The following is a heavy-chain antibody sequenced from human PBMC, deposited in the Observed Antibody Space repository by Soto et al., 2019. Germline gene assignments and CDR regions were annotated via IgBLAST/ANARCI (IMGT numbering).Heavy chain of an antibody. CDR1: GYSFTSYW. Sequence: GASLKISCKGSGYSFTSYWIGWVRQMPGKGLEWMGIIYPGDSDTRYSPSFQGQVTISADKSISTAYLQWSSLKASDTAMYYCARGYCSSTSCSQNDAFDIWGQGTMVTVSS. J-gene: IGHJ3*02. D-gene: IGHD2-2*01. CDR2: IYPGDSDT. V-gene: IGHV5-51*01. CDR3: ARGYCSSTSCSQNDAFDI.